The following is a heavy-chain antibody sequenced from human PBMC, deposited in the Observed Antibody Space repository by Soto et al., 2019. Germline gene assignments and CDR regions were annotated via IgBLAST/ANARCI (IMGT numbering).Heavy chain of an antibody. V-gene: IGHV1-18*01. D-gene: IGHD1-26*01. CDR2: IRGNSVNT. CDR1: GYTFTSYG. J-gene: IGHJ4*02. Sequence: QVQLVQSGPEVKEPGASVKVSCEASGYTFTSYGISWVRQAPGQGLEWMGWIRGNSVNTNNGQKFQGRVTMTTDTSTSTAYMELRSLGSDDTAVYYCARGWELDYLGQGTLVTVSS. CDR3: ARGWELDY.